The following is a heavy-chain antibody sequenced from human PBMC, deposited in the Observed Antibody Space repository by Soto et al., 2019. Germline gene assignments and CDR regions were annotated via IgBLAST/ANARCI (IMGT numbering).Heavy chain of an antibody. D-gene: IGHD3-22*01. CDR2: INAGDGNT. CDR1: GYTFTSYA. Sequence: ASVKVSCKASGYTFTSYAMHWVRQAPGQRLEWMGWINAGDGNTKYSPNFQGRVTITKDTSASTVYMELNSLRSEDTAVYFCTRDYYDSSGYYPKFDYWGQGTLVTVSS. CDR3: TRDYYDSSGYYPKFDY. J-gene: IGHJ4*02. V-gene: IGHV1-3*01.